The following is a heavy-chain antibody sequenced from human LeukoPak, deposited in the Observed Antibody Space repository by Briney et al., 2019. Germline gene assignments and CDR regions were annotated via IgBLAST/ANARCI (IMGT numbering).Heavy chain of an antibody. CDR3: ARADCGGDCYSPGFDY. V-gene: IGHV1-3*03. Sequence: GASVKVSFKASGYTFTSYAMHWVRQAPGQRLEWMGWINAGNGNTKYSQEFQGRVTITRDTSASTAYMELSSLRSEDMAVYYCARADCGGDCYSPGFDYWGQGTLVTVSS. CDR1: GYTFTSYA. D-gene: IGHD2-21*02. CDR2: INAGNGNT. J-gene: IGHJ4*02.